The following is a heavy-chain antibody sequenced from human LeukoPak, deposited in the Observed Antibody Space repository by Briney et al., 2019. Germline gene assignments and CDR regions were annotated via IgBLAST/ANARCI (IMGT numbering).Heavy chain of an antibody. D-gene: IGHD1-26*01. V-gene: IGHV1-18*01. CDR3: ARGEGIVGATTLAY. CDR1: GYTFTSYG. J-gene: IGHJ4*02. Sequence: GASVKVSCKASGYTFTSYGISWVRQAPGQGLEWMGWISAYNGNTNYAQKLQGRVTMTTDTSTSTAYMELRSLRSDDTAVYSCARGEGIVGATTLAYWGQGTLVTVSS. CDR2: ISAYNGNT.